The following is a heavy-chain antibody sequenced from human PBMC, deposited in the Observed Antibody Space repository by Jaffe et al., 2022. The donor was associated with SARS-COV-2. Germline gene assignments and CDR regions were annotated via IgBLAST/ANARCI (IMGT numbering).Heavy chain of an antibody. Sequence: QVQLVQSGAEVKKPGASVKVSCKASGYTFTSYAMHWVRQAPGQRLEWMGWINAGNGNTKYSQKFQGRVTITRDTSASTAYMELSSLRSEDTAVYYCARDSESPDYYDSSGYGVNWFDPWGQGTLVTVSS. V-gene: IGHV1-3*01. CDR1: GYTFTSYA. CDR3: ARDSESPDYYDSSGYGVNWFDP. CDR2: INAGNGNT. J-gene: IGHJ5*02. D-gene: IGHD3-22*01.